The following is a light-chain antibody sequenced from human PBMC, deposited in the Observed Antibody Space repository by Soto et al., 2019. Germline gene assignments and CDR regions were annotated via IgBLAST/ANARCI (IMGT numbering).Light chain of an antibody. Sequence: EIVMTQSPATLSVSPGERATLSCRASQSVTINLAWYQQKPGQAPRRLIYGASTRATVIPARFSASGSGTEFTLTISTLQSEDSAVYYCQQYNAWPPWTFCQGTKVEIK. J-gene: IGKJ1*01. CDR3: QQYNAWPPWT. CDR1: QSVTIN. V-gene: IGKV3-15*01. CDR2: GAS.